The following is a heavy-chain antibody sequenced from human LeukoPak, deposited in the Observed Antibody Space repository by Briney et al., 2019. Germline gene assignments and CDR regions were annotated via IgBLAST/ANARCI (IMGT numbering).Heavy chain of an antibody. Sequence: GGSLRLSCAASGFTFSNYAMSWVRQAPGKGLEWVSAISGSGGTAHYADSVKGRFTIYRDKSKNTLYLQMNSLRAEDTALYYCPKDLTATTDRITMIVVIDAFDIWGQGTMVTVSS. J-gene: IGHJ3*02. CDR3: PKDLTATTDRITMIVVIDAFDI. CDR2: ISGSGGTA. CDR1: GFTFSNYA. D-gene: IGHD3-22*01. V-gene: IGHV3-23*01.